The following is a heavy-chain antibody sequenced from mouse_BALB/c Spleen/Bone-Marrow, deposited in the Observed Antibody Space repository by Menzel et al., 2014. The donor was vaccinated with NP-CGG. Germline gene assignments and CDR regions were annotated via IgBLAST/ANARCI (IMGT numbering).Heavy chain of an antibody. J-gene: IGHJ2*01. CDR1: GYAFTNYL. CDR3: ARHYFYY. Sequence: LQESGAELVRPGTSVKVSCKASGYAFTNYLIEWVKQRPGQGLEWIGVINPGSGGTNYNEKFKGKATLTADKSSSTAYMQLSGLTSDDSAVYFCARHYFYYWGQGTTLTVSS. V-gene: IGHV1-54*01. CDR2: INPGSGGT.